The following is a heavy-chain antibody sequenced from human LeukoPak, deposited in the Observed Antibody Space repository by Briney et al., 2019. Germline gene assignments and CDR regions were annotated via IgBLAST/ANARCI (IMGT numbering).Heavy chain of an antibody. J-gene: IGHJ4*02. CDR3: AKLNLGEMAYFDS. V-gene: IGHV3-23*01. CDR1: GFIFSSYD. D-gene: IGHD2-21*01. Sequence: GGSLRLSCEASGFIFSSYDMGWVRQAPGKGLEWVSSISVGGGDTFTADSVKGRFTITRGNSKNTLYLQMMGLRVEDTAIYYCAKLNLGEMAYFDSWGQGILVTVSS. CDR2: ISVGGGDT.